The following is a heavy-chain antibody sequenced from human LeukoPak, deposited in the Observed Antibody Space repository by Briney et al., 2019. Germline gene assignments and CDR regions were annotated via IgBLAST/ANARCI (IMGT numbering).Heavy chain of an antibody. CDR3: AKDGDSAVASPPPFQH. Sequence: GGSLRLSCAASGFTFSSYAMSWVRQAPGKGLEWVSAISGSGGSTYYADSVKGRFTISRDNSKNTLYLQMNSLRAEDTAVYYCAKDGDSAVASPPPFQHWGQGTLVTVSS. J-gene: IGHJ1*01. V-gene: IGHV3-23*01. CDR2: ISGSGGST. D-gene: IGHD2-21*02. CDR1: GFTFSSYA.